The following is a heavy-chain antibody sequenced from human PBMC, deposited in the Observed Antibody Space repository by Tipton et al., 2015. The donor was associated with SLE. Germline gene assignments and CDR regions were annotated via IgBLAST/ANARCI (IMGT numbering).Heavy chain of an antibody. J-gene: IGHJ3*02. CDR3: AKARPRWSEAFDI. D-gene: IGHD4-23*01. CDR1: GFSVSNSY. CDR2: IYSGGDT. Sequence: QLVQSGGDLIQPGGSLRLSCAVSGFSVSNSYMTWVRQAPGRGLEWVSIIYSGGDTYYTDSVKGRFTISRDNAKNSLYLQMNSLRAEETAVYYCAKARPRWSEAFDIWGQGTMVTVSS. V-gene: IGHV3-53*01.